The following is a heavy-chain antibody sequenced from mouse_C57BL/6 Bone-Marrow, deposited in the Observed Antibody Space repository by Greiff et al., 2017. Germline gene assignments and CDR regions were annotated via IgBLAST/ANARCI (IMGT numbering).Heavy chain of an antibody. V-gene: IGHV1-81*01. J-gene: IGHJ1*03. D-gene: IGHD1-1*01. CDR3: ARSDYYGSYWYCDV. Sequence: VQLQQSGAELARPGASVKLSCKASGYTFTSYGISWVKQRTGQGLEWIGEIYPRSGNTYYNEKFKGKATLTADKSSSTAYMELRSLTSEDSAVYFCARSDYYGSYWYCDVWGTGTTVTVSS. CDR1: GYTFTSYG. CDR2: IYPRSGNT.